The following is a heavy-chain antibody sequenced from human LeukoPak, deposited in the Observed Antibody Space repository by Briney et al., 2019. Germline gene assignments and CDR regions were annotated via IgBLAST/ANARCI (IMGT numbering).Heavy chain of an antibody. CDR3: ARSPYRGYDFDY. J-gene: IGHJ4*02. D-gene: IGHD5-12*01. V-gene: IGHV4-59*12. CDR2: IYHSGST. Sequence: SETLSLTCTVSGGSISSYYWSWIRQPPGKGLEWIGEIYHSGSTNYNPSLKSRVTISVDKSTNQFSLKLSSVTAADTAVYYCARSPYRGYDFDYWGQGTLVTVSS. CDR1: GGSISSYY.